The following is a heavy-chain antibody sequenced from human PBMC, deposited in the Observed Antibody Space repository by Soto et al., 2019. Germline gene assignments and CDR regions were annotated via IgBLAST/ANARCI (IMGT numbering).Heavy chain of an antibody. CDR2: ISGSGGST. Sequence: PGGSLRLSCAASGFTFSSYAMSWVRQAPGKGLEWVSAISGSGGSTYYADSVKGRFTISRDNSKNTLYLQMNSLRAEDTAVYYCAGYYYDSRRHLDYWGQGTLVTVSS. V-gene: IGHV3-23*01. CDR1: GFTFSSYA. J-gene: IGHJ4*02. D-gene: IGHD3-22*01. CDR3: AGYYYDSRRHLDY.